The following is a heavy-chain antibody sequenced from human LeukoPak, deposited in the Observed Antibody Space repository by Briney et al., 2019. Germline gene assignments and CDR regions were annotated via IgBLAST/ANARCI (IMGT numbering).Heavy chain of an antibody. D-gene: IGHD5-24*01. CDR3: ASRGGYKFRFTDYYYYYMDV. CDR2: IYYSGST. Sequence: SETLSLTCTVSGGSISSGGYYWSWIRQHPAKGLEWIGNIYYSGSTYYNPSLKSRVTISVDTSKNQFSLKLSSVTAADTAVYYCASRGGYKFRFTDYYYYYMDVWGNGTTVTVSS. CDR1: GGSISSGGYY. V-gene: IGHV4-31*03. J-gene: IGHJ6*03.